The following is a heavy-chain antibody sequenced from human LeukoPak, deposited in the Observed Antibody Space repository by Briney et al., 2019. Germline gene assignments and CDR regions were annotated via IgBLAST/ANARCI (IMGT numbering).Heavy chain of an antibody. Sequence: SETLSLTCTVSGGSISSSSYYWGWIRQPPGKGLEWIGSIYYSGSTYYNPSLKSRVTISVDTSKNQFSLKLSSVTAADTAVYYCARRYSYGLWRCAFDIWGQGTMVTVSS. J-gene: IGHJ3*02. CDR1: GGSISSSSYY. CDR2: IYYSGST. CDR3: ARRYSYGLWRCAFDI. V-gene: IGHV4-39*01. D-gene: IGHD5-18*01.